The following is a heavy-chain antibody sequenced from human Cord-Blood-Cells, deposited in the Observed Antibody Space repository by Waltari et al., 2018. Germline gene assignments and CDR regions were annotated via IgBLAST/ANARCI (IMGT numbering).Heavy chain of an antibody. CDR1: GGSISSSSYY. Sequence: QLQLQESGPGLVKPSETLSLTCTVSGGSISSSSYYWGWIRQPPGKGLEWIGCIYYSGSTYYNPSLKSRVTISVDTSKNQFSLKLSSVTAADTAVYYCARPLDSSGFDYWGQGTLVTVSS. J-gene: IGHJ4*02. CDR2: IYYSGST. CDR3: ARPLDSSGFDY. V-gene: IGHV4-39*01. D-gene: IGHD6-19*01.